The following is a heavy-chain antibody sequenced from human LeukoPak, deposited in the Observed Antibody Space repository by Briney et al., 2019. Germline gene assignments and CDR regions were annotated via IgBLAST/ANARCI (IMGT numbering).Heavy chain of an antibody. D-gene: IGHD2-2*01. CDR2: INPSGGST. J-gene: IGHJ5*02. V-gene: IGHV1-46*01. CDR1: GYTFTSYY. CDR3: ARTLGGYCSSTSCRTSNWFDP. Sequence: ASVKVSRKASGYTFTSYYMHWVRQAPGQGLEWMGIINPSGGSTSYAQKFQGRVTMTRDTSTSTVYMELSSLRSEDTAVYYCARTLGGYCSSTSCRTSNWFDPWGQGTLVTVSS.